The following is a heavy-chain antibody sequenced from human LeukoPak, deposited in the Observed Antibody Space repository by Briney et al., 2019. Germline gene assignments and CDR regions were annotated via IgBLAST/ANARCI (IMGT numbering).Heavy chain of an antibody. CDR3: ARGRMAGTYVFDY. Sequence: ASVKVTCKASGDTFSSYAISWVRQAPGQGLEWMGGIIPIFGTANYAQKFQGRVTITADESTSTAYMELSSLRSEDTAVYYCARGRMAGTYVFDYWGQGTLVTVSS. CDR2: IIPIFGTA. CDR1: GDTFSSYA. J-gene: IGHJ4*02. V-gene: IGHV1-69*13. D-gene: IGHD6-19*01.